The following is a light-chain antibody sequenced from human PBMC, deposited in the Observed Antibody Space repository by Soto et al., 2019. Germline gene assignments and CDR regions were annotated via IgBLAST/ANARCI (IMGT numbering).Light chain of an antibody. Sequence: DIQMTQSPSTLSESVGDRVTITCRASQSINTWLAWYRQKPGKAPNLLIYKASSLESGVPSRFSGSGSGTEFTLTISSLQPDDFATYYCQQYNTYPWTFGQGTKVEIK. V-gene: IGKV1-5*03. CDR2: KAS. CDR3: QQYNTYPWT. CDR1: QSINTW. J-gene: IGKJ1*01.